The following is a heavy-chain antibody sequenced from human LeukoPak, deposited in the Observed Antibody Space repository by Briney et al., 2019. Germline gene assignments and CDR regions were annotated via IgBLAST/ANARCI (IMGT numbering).Heavy chain of an antibody. CDR3: ARALRHYDYVWGSYSWGAFDI. CDR1: GGSISSSSYY. J-gene: IGHJ3*02. V-gene: IGHV4-39*07. D-gene: IGHD3-16*02. CDR2: IYYSGST. Sequence: SETLSLTCTVSGGSISSSSYYWGWIRQPPGKGLEWIGSIYYSGSTYYNPSLKSRVTISVNTSKNQFSLKLSSVTAADTAVYYCARALRHYDYVWGSYSWGAFDIWGQGTMVTVSS.